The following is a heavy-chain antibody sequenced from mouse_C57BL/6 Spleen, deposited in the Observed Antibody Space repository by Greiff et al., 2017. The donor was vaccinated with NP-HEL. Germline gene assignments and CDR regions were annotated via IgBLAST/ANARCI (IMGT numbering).Heavy chain of an antibody. Sequence: QVQLKQPGAELVRPGSSVKLSCKASGYTFTSYWMHWVKQRPIQGLEWIGNIDPSDSETHYNQKFKDKATLTVDKSSSTAYMQLSSLTSEDSAVYYCARTYGGYSNYVFDYWGQGTTLTVSS. CDR2: IDPSDSET. V-gene: IGHV1-52*01. CDR3: ARTYGGYSNYVFDY. J-gene: IGHJ2*01. CDR1: GYTFTSYW. D-gene: IGHD2-5*01.